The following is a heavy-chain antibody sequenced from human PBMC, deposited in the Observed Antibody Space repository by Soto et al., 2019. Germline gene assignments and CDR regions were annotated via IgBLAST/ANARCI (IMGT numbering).Heavy chain of an antibody. CDR1: GFTFTSSA. Sequence: SVKVSCKASGFTFTSSAVQWVRQARGQRLEWIGWIVVGSGNTNYAQKFQERVTITRDMSTSTAYMELSSLRSEDTAVYYCAADRMYYYDSSGYYWLDPWGQGTLVTVSS. CDR2: IVVGSGNT. V-gene: IGHV1-58*01. J-gene: IGHJ5*02. CDR3: AADRMYYYDSSGYYWLDP. D-gene: IGHD3-22*01.